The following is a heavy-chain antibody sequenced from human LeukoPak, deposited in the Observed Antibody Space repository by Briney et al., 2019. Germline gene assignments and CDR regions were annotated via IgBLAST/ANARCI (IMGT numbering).Heavy chain of an antibody. CDR2: ISGSGGST. V-gene: IGHV3-23*01. Sequence: GGSLRLSCAASEFTFSSYAMSWVRQAPGKGLEWVSAISGSGGSTYYADSVKGRFTISRDNSKNTLYLQMNSLRAEDTAVYYCAKGRRYYYDSSGYYPFDYWGQGTLVTVSS. J-gene: IGHJ4*02. D-gene: IGHD3-22*01. CDR1: EFTFSSYA. CDR3: AKGRRYYYDSSGYYPFDY.